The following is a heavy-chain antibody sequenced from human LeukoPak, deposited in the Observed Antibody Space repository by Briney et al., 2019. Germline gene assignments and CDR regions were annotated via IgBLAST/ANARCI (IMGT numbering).Heavy chain of an antibody. CDR1: GYTFTSYG. CDR2: ISAYNGNT. J-gene: IGHJ4*02. Sequence: GASVKVSGKASGYTFTSYGISWVRQAPGQGLEWMGWISAYNGNTNYAQKLQGRVTMTTDTSTSTAFMELRSLRSDDTAVYYCARWEDDYGDSLGFDYWGQGTLVTVSS. D-gene: IGHD4-17*01. V-gene: IGHV1-18*01. CDR3: ARWEDDYGDSLGFDY.